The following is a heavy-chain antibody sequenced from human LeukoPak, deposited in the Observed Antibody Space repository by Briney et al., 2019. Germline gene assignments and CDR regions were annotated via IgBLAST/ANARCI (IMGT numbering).Heavy chain of an antibody. Sequence: GRSLRLSCAASGFTFSGYAMHWVRQAPGKGLEWVAVISYDGSNEYYADSVKGRFTISRDNSKNTLYLQMNSLSVEDTAVYYCARVGYYASGPFSYFDYWGQGTLVAVSS. D-gene: IGHD3-10*01. J-gene: IGHJ4*02. V-gene: IGHV3-30-3*01. CDR1: GFTFSGYA. CDR2: ISYDGSNE. CDR3: ARVGYYASGPFSYFDY.